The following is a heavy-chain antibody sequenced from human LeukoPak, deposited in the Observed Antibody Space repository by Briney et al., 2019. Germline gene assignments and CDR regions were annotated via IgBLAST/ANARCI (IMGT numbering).Heavy chain of an antibody. CDR2: IYYSGSA. J-gene: IGHJ4*02. CDR1: GGSISSGDYY. CDR3: ARDLDYAFDY. D-gene: IGHD4-17*01. V-gene: IGHV4-30-4*01. Sequence: SETLSLTCTVSGGSISSGDYYWSWIRQPPGKGLEWIGYIYYSGSAYYNPSLKSRVTISVDTSKNQFSLKLSSVTAADTAVYYCARDLDYAFDYWGQGTLVTVSS.